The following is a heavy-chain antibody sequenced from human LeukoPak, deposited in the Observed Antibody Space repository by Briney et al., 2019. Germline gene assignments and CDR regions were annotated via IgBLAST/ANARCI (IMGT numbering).Heavy chain of an antibody. D-gene: IGHD3-22*01. J-gene: IGHJ3*02. CDR2: IYYSGST. Sequence: KPSETLSLTCTVSGGSISSYYWSWIRQPPGKGLEWIGYIYYSGSTNYNPSLKSRVTISVDTSKNQFSLTLSSVTAADTAVYYCARVYPNYYDMASDAFDIWGQGTMVTVSS. CDR3: ARVYPNYYDMASDAFDI. CDR1: GGSISSYY. V-gene: IGHV4-59*01.